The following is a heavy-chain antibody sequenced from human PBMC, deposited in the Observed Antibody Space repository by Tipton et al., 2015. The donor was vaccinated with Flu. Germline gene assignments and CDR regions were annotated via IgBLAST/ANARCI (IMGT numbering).Heavy chain of an antibody. V-gene: IGHV4-59*01. Sequence: TLSLTCTVSGGSISSYYWSWIRQPPGKGLEWIGYIYYSGSTNYNPSLKSRVTISVDTSKNQFSLKLSSVTAADTAVYYCARVVVPAANMRRYYYYYYMDVWGKGTTVTVSS. D-gene: IGHD2-2*01. CDR1: GGSISSYY. CDR3: ARVVVPAANMRRYYYYYYMDV. CDR2: IYYSGST. J-gene: IGHJ6*03.